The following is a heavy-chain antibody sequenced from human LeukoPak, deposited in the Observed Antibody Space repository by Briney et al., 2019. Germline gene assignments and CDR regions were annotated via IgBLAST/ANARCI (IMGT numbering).Heavy chain of an antibody. Sequence: SETLSLTCTVSGGSISSYYWSWIRQPPGKGLEWIGYIYYSGSTNYNPSLKSRVTISVDTSKSQFSLKLSSVTAADTAVYYCARYSSGFSFGYWGQGTLVTVSS. V-gene: IGHV4-59*01. D-gene: IGHD2-15*01. J-gene: IGHJ4*02. CDR1: GGSISSYY. CDR2: IYYSGST. CDR3: ARYSSGFSFGY.